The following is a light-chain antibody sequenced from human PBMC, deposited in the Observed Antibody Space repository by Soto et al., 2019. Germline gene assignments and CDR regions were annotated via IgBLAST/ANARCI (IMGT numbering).Light chain of an antibody. V-gene: IGKV2-28*01. J-gene: IGKJ1*01. CDR1: QSLLHSNGYNY. Sequence: DILMTQSPLSLPVTPGEPASISCRSSQSLLHSNGYNYLDWYLQKPGQSPQLLIYLGSNRASGVPDRFSGSGSGTDFTLKISRVEAGDVGVYYCMQALQTPRTFGQGTKVEIK. CDR3: MQALQTPRT. CDR2: LGS.